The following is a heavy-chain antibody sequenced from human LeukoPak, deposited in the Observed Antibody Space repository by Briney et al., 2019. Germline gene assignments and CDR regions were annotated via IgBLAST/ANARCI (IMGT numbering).Heavy chain of an antibody. D-gene: IGHD2-2*01. CDR3: ARAKYCSSTSCPRVNWFDP. Sequence: GASVKVSCKASGYTFNGYYMHWVRQAPAQGLEWMGWINPNSGGTNYAQKFQGRVTMTRDTSISTAYMELSRLRSDDTAVYYCARAKYCSSTSCPRVNWFDPWGQGTLVTVSS. CDR1: GYTFNGYY. J-gene: IGHJ5*02. CDR2: INPNSGGT. V-gene: IGHV1-2*02.